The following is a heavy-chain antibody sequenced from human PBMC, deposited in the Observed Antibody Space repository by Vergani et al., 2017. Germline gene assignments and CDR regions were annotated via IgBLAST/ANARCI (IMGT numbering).Heavy chain of an antibody. Sequence: QVQLQESGPGLVKPPGTLSLTCAVSGCSISSSNWWSWVRQPPGKGLQWIGEIYHSGSTNYNPSLKSRVTISVDKSKNQFSLKLSSMTAADTAVYYCARALKLRYSPFGDYYYYGIDVWGQGTTVTVSS. CDR2: IYHSGST. V-gene: IGHV4-4*03. D-gene: IGHD2-21*01. CDR1: GCSISSSNW. J-gene: IGHJ6*02. CDR3: ARALKLRYSPFGDYYYYGIDV.